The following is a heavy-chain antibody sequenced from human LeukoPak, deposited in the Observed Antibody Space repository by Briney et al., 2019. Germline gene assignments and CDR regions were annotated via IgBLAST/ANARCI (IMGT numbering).Heavy chain of an antibody. CDR2: IYYSGST. Sequence: SKTLSLTCTVSGGSISSSSYYWGWIRQPPGKGLEWIGSIYYSGSTYYNPSLKSRVTISVDTSKNQFSLKLSSVTAADTAVYYCAREEGQLWPNYYYYGMDVWGQGTTVTVSS. CDR1: GGSISSSSYY. J-gene: IGHJ6*02. V-gene: IGHV4-39*07. CDR3: AREEGQLWPNYYYYGMDV. D-gene: IGHD5-18*01.